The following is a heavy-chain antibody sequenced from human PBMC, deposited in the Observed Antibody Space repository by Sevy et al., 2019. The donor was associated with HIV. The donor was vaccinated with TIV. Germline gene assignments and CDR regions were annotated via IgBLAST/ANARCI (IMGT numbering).Heavy chain of an antibody. Sequence: ASVKVSCKVSGYRLSQLSMHWVRQAPGKGLEWMGSFDPEDDETIYAQNFQGRVAMTEDTSTDLAYMELSTLRSEDTAVYYCATTRDYYESSGSPFDYWGQGTLVTVSS. CDR3: ATTRDYYESSGSPFDY. CDR1: GYRLSQLS. V-gene: IGHV1-24*01. CDR2: FDPEDDET. J-gene: IGHJ4*02. D-gene: IGHD3-22*01.